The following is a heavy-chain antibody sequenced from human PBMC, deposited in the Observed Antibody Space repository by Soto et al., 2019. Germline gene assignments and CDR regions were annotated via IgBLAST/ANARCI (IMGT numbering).Heavy chain of an antibody. D-gene: IGHD3-16*01. CDR3: ARQVYTLVTQINL. Sequence: EVQLVESGGGLVQLGGSLRLSCVASGFTFSAYSMNWVRQAPGKGPEWLSYISGNNANIYYADSVRGRFTISRDNAKSSLVLQTDCLRGWDTAVYYCARQVYTLVTQINLWGQGTLVTVSS. CDR2: ISGNNANI. J-gene: IGHJ5*02. CDR1: GFTFSAYS. V-gene: IGHV3-48*01.